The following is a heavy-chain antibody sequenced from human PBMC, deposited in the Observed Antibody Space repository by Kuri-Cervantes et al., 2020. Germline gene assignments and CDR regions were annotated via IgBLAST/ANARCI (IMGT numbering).Heavy chain of an antibody. CDR3: ARDPVLDFWSGYYLAGGYYYMDV. CDR2: ISAYNGNT. J-gene: IGHJ6*03. CDR1: GYTFTSYG. D-gene: IGHD3-3*01. V-gene: IGHV1-18*01. Sequence: ASVKVSCKASGYTFTSYGISGVRQAPGQGLEWMGWISAYNGNTNYAQKLQGRVTMTTDTSTSTAYMELRSLRSDDTAVYYCARDPVLDFWSGYYLAGGYYYMDVWGKGTTVTVSS.